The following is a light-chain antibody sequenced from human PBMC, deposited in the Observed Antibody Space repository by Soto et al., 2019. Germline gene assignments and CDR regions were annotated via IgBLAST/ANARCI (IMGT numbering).Light chain of an antibody. CDR1: QSISSW. CDR3: QQYGT. J-gene: IGKJ1*01. Sequence: DIQMTQSPSTLSASVGDRVTITCRASQSISSWLAWYQQKPGKAPKLLIYKASSLESGVPSRFSGSGSGTEFTLTISSLQPDDFATYYCQQYGTFGQGTKV. CDR2: KAS. V-gene: IGKV1-5*03.